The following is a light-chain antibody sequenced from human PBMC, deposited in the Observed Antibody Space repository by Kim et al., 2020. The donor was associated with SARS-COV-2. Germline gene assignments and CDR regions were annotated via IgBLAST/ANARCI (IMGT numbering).Light chain of an antibody. V-gene: IGLV10-54*01. CDR3: SAWDSSLNVWV. J-gene: IGLJ3*02. Sequence: RQTATLTCIGNSNNVGDQGAAWLQQHQGHPPKLLSYRNNNRPSGISERLSASRSGNTASLTITALQPEDEADYYCSAWDSSLNVWVFGGGTKLTVL. CDR2: RNN. CDR1: SNNVGDQG.